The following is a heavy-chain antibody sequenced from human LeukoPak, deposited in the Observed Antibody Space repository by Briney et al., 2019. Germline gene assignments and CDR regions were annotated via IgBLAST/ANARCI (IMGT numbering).Heavy chain of an antibody. CDR1: GGSINFYY. J-gene: IGHJ4*02. Sequence: PSETLSLTCSVSGGSINFYYWSWIRKPPGKGLEWIGYIYYSGSTNYNPSLKSRVVISVDTPKNQFSLKLSSVTAADTAVYYCARARYNSGWFPFDYWGQGTLVTVSS. D-gene: IGHD6-19*01. CDR3: ARARYNSGWFPFDY. V-gene: IGHV4-59*01. CDR2: IYYSGST.